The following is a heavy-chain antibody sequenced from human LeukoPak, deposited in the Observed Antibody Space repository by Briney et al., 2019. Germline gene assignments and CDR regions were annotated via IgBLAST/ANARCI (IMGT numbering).Heavy chain of an antibody. CDR1: GGSFSGYY. Sequence: KSSETLSLTCAVYGGSFSGYYWSWIRQPPGKGLEWIGEINHSGSTNYNPSLKSRVTISVDTSKNQFSLKLSSVTAADTAVYYCAREDAYGDYNWYFDLWGRGTLVTVSS. V-gene: IGHV4-34*01. D-gene: IGHD4-17*01. CDR3: AREDAYGDYNWYFDL. J-gene: IGHJ2*01. CDR2: INHSGST.